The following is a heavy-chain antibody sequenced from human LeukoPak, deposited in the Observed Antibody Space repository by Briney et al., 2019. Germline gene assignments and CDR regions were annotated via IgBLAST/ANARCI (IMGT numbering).Heavy chain of an antibody. J-gene: IGHJ4*02. Sequence: ASVKISCMASGYTFTDYYMHWLRQAPGKGLEGVGRIDPENGLTLYAEKFQGRVTITADTSTDIAYMELSSLRSEDTAVYYCATICGYPEYSWGQGTLVSVSS. CDR1: GYTFTDYY. CDR3: ATICGYPEYS. D-gene: IGHD5-12*01. V-gene: IGHV1-69-2*01. CDR2: IDPENGLT.